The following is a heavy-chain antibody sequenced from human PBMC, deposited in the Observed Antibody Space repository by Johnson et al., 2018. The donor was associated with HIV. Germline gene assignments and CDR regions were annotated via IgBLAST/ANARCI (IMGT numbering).Heavy chain of an antibody. D-gene: IGHD5-18*01. V-gene: IGHV3-30-3*01. J-gene: IGHJ3*02. CDR3: ARLPSGYSRDDFDI. Sequence: QVQLVESGGGLVQPGGSLRLSCAASGFIFRSYPMNWVRQAPGKGLEWVAIISYDGSRKYYADSVKGRFTISRDNSKNTLYLQMNSLRAEDTAVYYCARLPSGYSRDDFDIWGQGTMVTVSS. CDR2: ISYDGSRK. CDR1: GFIFRSYP.